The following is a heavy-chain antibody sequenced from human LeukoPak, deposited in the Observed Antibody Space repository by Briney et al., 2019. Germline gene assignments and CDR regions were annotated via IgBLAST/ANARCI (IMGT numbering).Heavy chain of an antibody. J-gene: IGHJ4*02. V-gene: IGHV3-23*01. D-gene: IGHD3-10*01. CDR2: ISGSGGNT. CDR3: AKVWFGEVSYFDN. Sequence: GGSLRLSCAASGFTFSSYAMSWVRQAPGKGLEWVSAISGSGGNTYYADSVKGRFTISRDNSKNTLYLQMNSLRAEDTAIYYCAKVWFGEVSYFDNWGQGTLVTVSS. CDR1: GFTFSSYA.